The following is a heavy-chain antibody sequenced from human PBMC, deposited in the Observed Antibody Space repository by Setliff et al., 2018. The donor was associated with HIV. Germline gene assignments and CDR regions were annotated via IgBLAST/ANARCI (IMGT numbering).Heavy chain of an antibody. CDR2: IIPILGIA. CDR1: GGTFSSYA. J-gene: IGHJ4*02. D-gene: IGHD3-10*01. CDR3: ARGRMVRGEFPLN. Sequence: GSSVKVSCKASGGTFSSYAISWVRQAPGQGREWMGGIIPILGIANYEQKFQDRVTITTDEATSTAYMALSSLTSEDTAVYYCARGRMVRGEFPLNWGQGTLVTSPQ. V-gene: IGHV1-69*10.